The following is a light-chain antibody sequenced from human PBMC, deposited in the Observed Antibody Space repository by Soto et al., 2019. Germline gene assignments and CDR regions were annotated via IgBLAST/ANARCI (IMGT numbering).Light chain of an antibody. CDR3: GAWDRSLSAYV. V-gene: IGLV1-51*01. CDR2: DNN. CDR1: SANIGNDY. J-gene: IGLJ1*01. Sequence: QSVLTQPPSVSAAPGQTVTISCSGSSANIGNDYVSWYQQFPGTAPKRLVYDNNKRPSGIPDRFSASRSGTSATLGITGLQTGDEVDYYCGAWDRSLSAYVFGTATKLTVL.